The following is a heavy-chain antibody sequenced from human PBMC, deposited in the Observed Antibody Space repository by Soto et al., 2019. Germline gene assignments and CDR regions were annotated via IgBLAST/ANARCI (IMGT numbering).Heavy chain of an antibody. CDR1: GYFISNGYH. CDR3: AKGNYRGNIYAYDY. V-gene: IGHV4-38-2*01. CDR2: VYHSGTT. Sequence: KPSETLSLTCAVSGYFISNGYHWGWIRQSPGKGLEWIGSVYHSGTTYYNPSLKSRVTISVVTSKNQFSLRLSSVTAADTAVYYCAKGNYRGNIYAYDYWGQGILVTVSS. J-gene: IGHJ4*02. D-gene: IGHD5-18*01.